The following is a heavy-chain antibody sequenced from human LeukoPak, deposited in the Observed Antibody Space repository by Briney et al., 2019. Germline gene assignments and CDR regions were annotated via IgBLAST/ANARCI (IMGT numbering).Heavy chain of an antibody. Sequence: ASVKVSCKASGYTFTGYYMHWVRQAPGQGLEWMGWINPNSGGTNYAQKFQGRVTMTRDTSISTAYMELSRLRSDDTAVYYCASGFGITFGGVIVSLDYRGQGTLVTVSS. CDR2: INPNSGGT. J-gene: IGHJ4*02. CDR3: ASGFGITFGGVIVSLDY. V-gene: IGHV1-2*02. D-gene: IGHD3-16*02. CDR1: GYTFTGYY.